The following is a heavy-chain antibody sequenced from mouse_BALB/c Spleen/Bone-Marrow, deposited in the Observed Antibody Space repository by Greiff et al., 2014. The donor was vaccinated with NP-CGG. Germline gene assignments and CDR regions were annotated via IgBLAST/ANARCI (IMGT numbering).Heavy chain of an antibody. CDR3: ARGIPYYPMDF. CDR2: IDPANGNT. Sequence: EVQLQQSGAELVKPGASVKLSCTASGFNINDTYMHWVKQRPEQGLEWIGRIDPANGNTKFAPKFQGKATITADTSSNAAYLHLSSLTSEDTAVYYCARGIPYYPMDFWGQGTSVTVSS. D-gene: IGHD5-1-1*01. J-gene: IGHJ4*01. CDR1: GFNINDTY. V-gene: IGHV14-3*02.